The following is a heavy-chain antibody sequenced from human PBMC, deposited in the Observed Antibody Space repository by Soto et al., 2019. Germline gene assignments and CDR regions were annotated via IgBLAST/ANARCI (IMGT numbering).Heavy chain of an antibody. Sequence: SVKVSCKASGGTFSSYAISWVRQAPGQGLEWMGGIIPIFGTANYAQKFQGRVTITADESTSTAYMELSSLRSEDTAVYYCARVSNVDTAMVMGTYYFDYWGQGTLVTV. CDR3: ARVSNVDTAMVMGTYYFDY. J-gene: IGHJ4*02. D-gene: IGHD5-18*01. CDR2: IIPIFGTA. CDR1: GGTFSSYA. V-gene: IGHV1-69*13.